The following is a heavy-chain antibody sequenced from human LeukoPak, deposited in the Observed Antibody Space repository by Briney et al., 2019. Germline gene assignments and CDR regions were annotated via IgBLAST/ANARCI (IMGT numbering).Heavy chain of an antibody. V-gene: IGHV1-18*01. CDR2: ISAYNGNT. CDR3: ARRITMVRGVTGGVDY. J-gene: IGHJ4*02. CDR1: GYTFTSYG. Sequence: ASVKVSCKASGYTFTSYGINWVRQAPGQGLEWMGWISAYNGNTNYAQKLQGRVTMTTDTSTSTAYMELRSLRSDDTAVYYCARRITMVRGVTGGVDYWGQGTLVTVSS. D-gene: IGHD3-10*01.